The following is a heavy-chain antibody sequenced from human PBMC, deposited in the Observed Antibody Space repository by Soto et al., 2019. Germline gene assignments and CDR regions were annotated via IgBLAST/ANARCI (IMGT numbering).Heavy chain of an antibody. CDR2: FDPEDGET. Sequence: ASVKVSCKVSGYTLTELCMHWVRQAPGKGLEWMGGFDPEDGETIYAQKFQGRVTMTEDTSTDTAYMELSSLRSEDTAVYYCATDYYGSGSYVYYGMDVWGQGTTVTVPS. CDR1: GYTLTELC. V-gene: IGHV1-24*01. CDR3: ATDYYGSGSYVYYGMDV. D-gene: IGHD3-10*01. J-gene: IGHJ6*02.